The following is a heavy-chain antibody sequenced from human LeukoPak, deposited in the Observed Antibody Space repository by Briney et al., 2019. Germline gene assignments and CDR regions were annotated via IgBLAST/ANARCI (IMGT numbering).Heavy chain of an antibody. D-gene: IGHD4-17*01. CDR1: GYTFTDYY. V-gene: IGHV1-69-2*01. Sequence: ASVKISCKVSGYTFTDYYMHWVQQAPGKGLEWMGLVDPEDGETIYAEKFQGRVTITADKSTSTAYMELSSLRSEDTAVYYCARTDYGGYWFDPWGQGTLVTVSS. CDR3: ARTDYGGYWFDP. CDR2: VDPEDGET. J-gene: IGHJ5*02.